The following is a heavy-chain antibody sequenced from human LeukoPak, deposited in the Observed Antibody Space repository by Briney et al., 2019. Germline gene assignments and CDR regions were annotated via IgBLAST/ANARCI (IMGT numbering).Heavy chain of an antibody. J-gene: IGHJ4*02. CDR2: ISGSGTFT. CDR3: AKWTSGSGRGSHFDY. D-gene: IGHD3-10*01. V-gene: IGHV3-23*01. Sequence: GGSLRLSCEASRFTFSSYAMSWVRQAPGKGLEWVSVISGSGTFTYYADSLKGRFTISRDNSKNTLYLQMNSLRAEDTAVYYCAKWTSGSGRGSHFDYWGQGTLVTVSS. CDR1: RFTFSSYA.